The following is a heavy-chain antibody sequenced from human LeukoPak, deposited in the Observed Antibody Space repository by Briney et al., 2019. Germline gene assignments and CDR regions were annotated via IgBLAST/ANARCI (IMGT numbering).Heavy chain of an antibody. CDR1: GFTFSSYW. V-gene: IGHV3-7*01. CDR3: AREEHYYGSGSYYFDY. D-gene: IGHD3-10*01. CDR2: IKQDGSEK. Sequence: LPGGSLRLSCAASGFTFSSYWMSWVRQAPGKGLEWVANIKQDGSEKYYVDSVKGRFTISRDNAKNSLYLQMNSLRVEDTAVYYCAREEHYYGSGSYYFDYWGQGTLVTVSS. J-gene: IGHJ4*02.